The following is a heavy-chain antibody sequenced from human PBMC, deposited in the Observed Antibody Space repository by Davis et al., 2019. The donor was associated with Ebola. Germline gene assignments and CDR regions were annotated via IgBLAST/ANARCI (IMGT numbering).Heavy chain of an antibody. V-gene: IGHV3-11*04. J-gene: IGHJ4*02. Sequence: GGSLRLSCAASGFIFSDYQMTWIRQAPGKGLEWVSYIDRSGVTIYYADSVKGRFIISRDNTRNSLYLQMNSLRAEDTAIYYCVRDITAPGDFLYFDLWGQGTPVTVSS. D-gene: IGHD6-13*01. CDR1: GFIFSDYQ. CDR2: IDRSGVTI. CDR3: VRDITAPGDFLYFDL.